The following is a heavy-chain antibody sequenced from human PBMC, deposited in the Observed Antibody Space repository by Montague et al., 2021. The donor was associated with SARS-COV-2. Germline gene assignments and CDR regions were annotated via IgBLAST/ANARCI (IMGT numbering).Heavy chain of an antibody. CDR1: GGPISTVGY. D-gene: IGHD3-22*01. V-gene: IGHV4-31*03. CDR3: ARGDVSKGYDDSGGYYILNRGPGGLDY. CDR2: IYYSGST. J-gene: IGHJ4*02. Sequence: TLSLTCTVSGGPISTVGYWSWIRQHPGKGLEWIGYIYYSGSTXYNPSLKSRLTISVDTSKNQFCLMLLSVTAADTSVDYCARGDVSKGYDDSGGYYILNRGPGGLDYWGQGSLVTVSS.